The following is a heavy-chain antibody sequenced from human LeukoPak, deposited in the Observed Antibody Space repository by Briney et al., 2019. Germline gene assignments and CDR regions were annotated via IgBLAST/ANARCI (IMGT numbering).Heavy chain of an antibody. CDR3: ARTYYYDSSGYYPDAFDI. J-gene: IGHJ3*02. CDR1: GGSISSSSYC. V-gene: IGHV4-39*01. CDR2: IYYSGST. Sequence: SETLSLTCTVSGGSISSSSYCWGWIRQPPGKGLEWIGSIYYSGSTYYNPSLKSRVTISVDTSKNQFSLKLSSVTAADTAVYYCARTYYYDSSGYYPDAFDIWGQGTMVTVSS. D-gene: IGHD3-22*01.